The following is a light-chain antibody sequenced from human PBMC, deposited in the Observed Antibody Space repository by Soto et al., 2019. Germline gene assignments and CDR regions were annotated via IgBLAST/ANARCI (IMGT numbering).Light chain of an antibody. Sequence: EIVLKKSPATVSLYTGERVSLSCRASQSVSNSLAWYPQKPGQPPRLLIYDVSNRATGIPARFSGSGSGTDFTLTITSLEPEDFAVYFCQQRYNWPRVTFGQGTRLEIK. CDR1: QSVSNS. J-gene: IGKJ5*01. CDR3: QQRYNWPRVT. CDR2: DVS. V-gene: IGKV3-11*01.